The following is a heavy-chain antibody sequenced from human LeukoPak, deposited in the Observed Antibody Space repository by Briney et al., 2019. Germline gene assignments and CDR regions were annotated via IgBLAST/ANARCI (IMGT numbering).Heavy chain of an antibody. Sequence: GRSLRLSCAASGFTFSSYAMTWVRQAPGKGLEWVSVISASGGTTYYGDSVKGRFTISRDNSKNTLYLQMNSLRAEDTAVYYCAKDAAGPEYWGQGTLVTVSS. CDR1: GFTFSSYA. D-gene: IGHD6-13*01. CDR3: AKDAAGPEY. CDR2: ISASGGTT. J-gene: IGHJ4*02. V-gene: IGHV3-23*01.